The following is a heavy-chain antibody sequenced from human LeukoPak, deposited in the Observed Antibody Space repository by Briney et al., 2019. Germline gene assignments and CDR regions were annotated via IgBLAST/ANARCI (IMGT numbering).Heavy chain of an antibody. D-gene: IGHD2-2*02. CDR2: ISGSGGST. Sequence: GGFLRLPCAASGFTFSSYGMSWVRQAPGKGLEWVSGISGSGGSTYYADSVKGRFTISRDNSKNTLYLQMNSLRAEDTAVYYCAKAVSCSSTRCYRSYGMDVWGQGTTVTVSS. J-gene: IGHJ6*02. CDR1: GFTFSSYG. V-gene: IGHV3-23*01. CDR3: AKAVSCSSTRCYRSYGMDV.